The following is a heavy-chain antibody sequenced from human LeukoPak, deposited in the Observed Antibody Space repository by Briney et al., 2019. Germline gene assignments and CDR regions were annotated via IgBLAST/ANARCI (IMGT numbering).Heavy chain of an antibody. CDR3: ASLSIVGATGAPN. CDR1: GGSISSYY. V-gene: IGHV4-59*08. Sequence: SETLSLTCTVSGGSISSYYWSWIRQAPGKGLEWIGYINYRGRTNYNPSLKSRLTISVDTSKNQFSLKLSSVTAADTAVYYCASLSIVGATGAPNWGQGTLVTVSS. D-gene: IGHD1-26*01. CDR2: INYRGRT. J-gene: IGHJ4*02.